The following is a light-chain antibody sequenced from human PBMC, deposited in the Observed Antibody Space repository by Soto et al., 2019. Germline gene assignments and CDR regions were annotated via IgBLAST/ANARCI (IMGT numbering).Light chain of an antibody. V-gene: IGLV2-14*01. CDR2: DVS. Sequence: QSALTQPASVSGSPGQSIIISCAGTSSDVGGHDSVSWYQLHPGKAPQLIIYDVSNRPSGISDRFSGSKSGNTASLTISGLQAEDEAVYYCSSYTSIFTLGVFGGGTKVTVL. CDR3: SSYTSIFTLGV. J-gene: IGLJ3*02. CDR1: SSDVGGHDS.